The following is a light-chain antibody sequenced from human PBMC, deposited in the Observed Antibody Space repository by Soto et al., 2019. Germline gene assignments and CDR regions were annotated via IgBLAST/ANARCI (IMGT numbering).Light chain of an antibody. Sequence: EMVMTQSPAALSVSPGESATLSCRASQSVSSNLAWYQQKPGQAPRLLIYGASTRATGIPARFSGSGSGTEFTLTISSLQSEDFAVYYCQQYNNWPMYTFGQGTKLEIK. CDR2: GAS. V-gene: IGKV3-15*01. J-gene: IGKJ2*01. CDR1: QSVSSN. CDR3: QQYNNWPMYT.